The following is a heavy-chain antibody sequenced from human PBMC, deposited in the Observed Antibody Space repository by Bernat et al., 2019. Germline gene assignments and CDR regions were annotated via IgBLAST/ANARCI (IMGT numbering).Heavy chain of an antibody. V-gene: IGHV3-30*18. Sequence: QVQLVESGGGVVQPGRSLRLSCAASGFTFSSYGMHWVRQAPGKGLEWVAVISYDGSNKYYADSVKGRFTISRDNSKNTLYLQMNSLRAADTAVYYCAKDLRLADDLWGQGTVVTVSS. CDR1: GFTFSSYG. J-gene: IGHJ3*01. CDR2: ISYDGSNK. CDR3: AKDLRLADDL.